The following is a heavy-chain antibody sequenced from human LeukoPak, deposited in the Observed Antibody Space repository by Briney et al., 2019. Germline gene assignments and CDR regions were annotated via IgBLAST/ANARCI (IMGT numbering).Heavy chain of an antibody. CDR1: GFTFSSYW. CDR3: ARDAGYCSGGSCYPKRLFDY. J-gene: IGHJ4*02. Sequence: GGSLRLSCAASGFTFSSYWMHWVRQAPGKGLVWVSRINSDGSSTSYADSVKGRFTISRDNAKNTLYLQMNSLRAEDTAVYYCARDAGYCSGGSCYPKRLFDYWGQGTLVTVSS. D-gene: IGHD2-15*01. CDR2: INSDGSST. V-gene: IGHV3-74*01.